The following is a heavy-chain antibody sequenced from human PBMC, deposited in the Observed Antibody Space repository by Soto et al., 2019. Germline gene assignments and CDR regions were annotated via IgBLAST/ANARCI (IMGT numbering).Heavy chain of an antibody. CDR3: ARDKGEQQLVLWFDP. J-gene: IGHJ5*02. CDR1: GYTFTGYY. V-gene: IGHV1-2*02. CDR2: INPNSGGT. Sequence: ASVKVSCKASGYTFTGYYMHWVRQAPGQGLEWMGWINPNSGGTNYAQKFQGRVTMTRDTSISTAYMELSRLRSDDTAVYYCARDKGEQQLVLWFDPWGQGTLVTVS. D-gene: IGHD6-13*01.